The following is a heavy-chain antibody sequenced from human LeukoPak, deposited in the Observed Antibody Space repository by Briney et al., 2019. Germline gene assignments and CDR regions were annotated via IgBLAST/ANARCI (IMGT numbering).Heavy chain of an antibody. V-gene: IGHV3-23*01. Sequence: GGSLRLSCAASGFTFSSYAMSWVRQAPGKGLEWVSAINGGSGSSTYYADSVKGRFTISRDNAKKSLFLQMNSLRAEDTAVYYCARAGYSSTSRIDSWGQGTLVTVSS. CDR3: ARAGYSSTSRIDS. CDR1: GFTFSSYA. D-gene: IGHD5-18*01. CDR2: INGGSGSST. J-gene: IGHJ4*02.